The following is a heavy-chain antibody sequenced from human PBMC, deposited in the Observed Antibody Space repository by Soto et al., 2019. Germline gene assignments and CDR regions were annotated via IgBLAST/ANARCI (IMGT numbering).Heavy chain of an antibody. V-gene: IGHV4-39*01. J-gene: IGHJ4*02. CDR2: IDYSGNI. CDR3: ARHIHNQGFEYYFDS. Sequence: PSETLSLTCNASGGSIASSGSAWGWIRQSPGKGLEWIGTIDYSGNIYYIPSLKSRITISVDTSKNQISLKLSSVTAADTAVYYCARHIHNQGFEYYFDSWGQGTLVTFSS. CDR1: GGSIASSGSA. D-gene: IGHD1-1*01.